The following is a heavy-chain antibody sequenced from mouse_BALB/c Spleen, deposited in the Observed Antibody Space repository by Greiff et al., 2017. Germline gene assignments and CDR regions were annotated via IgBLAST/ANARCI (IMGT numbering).Heavy chain of an antibody. Sequence: EVQLVESGGGLVQPGGSLKLSCAASGFTFSSYTMSWVRQTPEKRLEWVAYISNGGGSTYYPDTVKGRFTISRDNAKNTLYLQMSSLKSEDTAMYYCARHPYDGYYDYWGQGTTLTVSS. D-gene: IGHD2-3*01. CDR3: ARHPYDGYYDY. V-gene: IGHV5-12-2*01. CDR1: GFTFSSYT. CDR2: ISNGGGST. J-gene: IGHJ2*01.